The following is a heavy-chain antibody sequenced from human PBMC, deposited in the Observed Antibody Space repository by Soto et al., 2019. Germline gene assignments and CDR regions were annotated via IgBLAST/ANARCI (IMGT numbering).Heavy chain of an antibody. CDR2: IYHSGST. CDR3: ARLGSAYYADY. CDR1: GGSISSGGYS. D-gene: IGHD1-26*01. V-gene: IGHV4-30-2*01. J-gene: IGHJ4*02. Sequence: PSETLSLTCAVSGGSISSGGYSWSWIRQPPGKGLEWIGYIYHSGSTYYDPSLKSRVTISVDRSKNQFSLKLRSVTAADTAVYYCARLGSAYYADYWGQGTQVTVSS.